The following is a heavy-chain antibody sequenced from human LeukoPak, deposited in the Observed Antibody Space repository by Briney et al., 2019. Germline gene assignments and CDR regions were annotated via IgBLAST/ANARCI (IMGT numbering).Heavy chain of an antibody. J-gene: IGHJ5*01. D-gene: IGHD7-27*01. Sequence: PGGSLRLSCAASGFTFSSHDMHWVRQAAGKGLEWVSGFIPAGDRYYAESVKGRFTISRENAKSSLYLQMNSLRVGDTAVYYCVRGGVWGLSPNWLESWGQGILVTVSS. V-gene: IGHV3-13*04. CDR3: VRGGVWGLSPNWLES. CDR2: FIPAGDR. CDR1: GFTFSSHD.